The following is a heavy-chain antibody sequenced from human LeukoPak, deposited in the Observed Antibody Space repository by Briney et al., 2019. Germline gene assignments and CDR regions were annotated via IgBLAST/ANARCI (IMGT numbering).Heavy chain of an antibody. Sequence: ASVKVSCKASGYTFTSYGISWVRQAPGQGLEWMGWINPNSGGTNYAQKFQGRVTMTRDTSISTAYMELSRLRSDDTAVYYCARGKGAVFDAFDIWGQGTMVTVSS. D-gene: IGHD6-19*01. J-gene: IGHJ3*02. CDR3: ARGKGAVFDAFDI. V-gene: IGHV1-2*02. CDR1: GYTFTSYG. CDR2: INPNSGGT.